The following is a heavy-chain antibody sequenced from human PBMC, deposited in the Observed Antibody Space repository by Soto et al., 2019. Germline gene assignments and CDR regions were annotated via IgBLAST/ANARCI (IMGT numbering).Heavy chain of an antibody. D-gene: IGHD1-1*01. CDR3: TRGPRVSTTGTGAH. V-gene: IGHV3-74*01. J-gene: IGHJ4*02. CDR2: ISDDGSTT. Sequence: GGSLRLSCEVSGFTFSAYWMHWVRQVPGKGLIWVSRISDDGSTTTYADSVKGRFTISRDNAKNTLYLQMNSLRADDTGLYYCTRGPRVSTTGTGAHWGQGTLVTVSS. CDR1: GFTFSAYW.